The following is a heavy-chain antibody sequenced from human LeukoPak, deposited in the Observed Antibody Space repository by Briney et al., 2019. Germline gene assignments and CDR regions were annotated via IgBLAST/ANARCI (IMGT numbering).Heavy chain of an antibody. CDR3: AKVYEYGDHDWFDS. CDR1: GFTFSSYG. V-gene: IGHV3-30*02. CDR2: IRYDGSNK. Sequence: GGSLRLXCAASGFTFSSYGMHWVRQAPGKGLEWVAFIRYDGSNKQYADSVKGRFTISRDNSKNTLYLQVSSLRAEDTAVYYCAKVYEYGDHDWFDSWGQGTLVTVSS. D-gene: IGHD4/OR15-4a*01. J-gene: IGHJ5*01.